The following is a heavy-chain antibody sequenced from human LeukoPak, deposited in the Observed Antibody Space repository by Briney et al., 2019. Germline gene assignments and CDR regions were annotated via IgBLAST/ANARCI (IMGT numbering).Heavy chain of an antibody. V-gene: IGHV5-51*01. CDR1: GYSFTSYW. Sequence: GESLKISCKGSGYSFTSYWIGWVRQMPGKGLEWMRIIYPGDSDTRYSPSFQGQVTISADKSISTAYLQWSSLKASDTAMYYCARLTYYYDSSGPPISNWFDPWGQGTLVTVSS. J-gene: IGHJ5*02. CDR2: IYPGDSDT. CDR3: ARLTYYYDSSGPPISNWFDP. D-gene: IGHD3-22*01.